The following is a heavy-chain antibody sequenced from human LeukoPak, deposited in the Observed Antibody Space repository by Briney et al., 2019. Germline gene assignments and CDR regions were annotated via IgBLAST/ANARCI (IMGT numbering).Heavy chain of an antibody. CDR1: GFTFSSYA. CDR2: ISGSGGSS. D-gene: IGHD2-2*02. V-gene: IGHV3-23*01. CDR3: AKVWGDIVVVPAAIKGPYYYYYMDV. J-gene: IGHJ6*03. Sequence: PGGSLRLSCAASGFTFSSYAMSWVRQAPGKGLEWVSAISGSGGSSYYADSAKGRFTISRDNSKNTLYLQMNSLRAEDTAVYYCAKVWGDIVVVPAAIKGPYYYYYMDVWGKGTTVTVSS.